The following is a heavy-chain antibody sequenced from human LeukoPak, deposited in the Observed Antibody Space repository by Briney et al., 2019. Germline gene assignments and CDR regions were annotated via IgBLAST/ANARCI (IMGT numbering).Heavy chain of an antibody. Sequence: SGGSLRLSCAASGFTFDDYAMHWVRQAPGKGLEWVSGISWNSGSIGYADSVKGRFTISRDNAKNSLYLQMNSLRAEDTAVYYCAAIVAGITFDYWGQGTLVTVSS. CDR3: AAIVAGITFDY. D-gene: IGHD5-12*01. CDR2: ISWNSGSI. CDR1: GFTFDDYA. V-gene: IGHV3-9*01. J-gene: IGHJ4*02.